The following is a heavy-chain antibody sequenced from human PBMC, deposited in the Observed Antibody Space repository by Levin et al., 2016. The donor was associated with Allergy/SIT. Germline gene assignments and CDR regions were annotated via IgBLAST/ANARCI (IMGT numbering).Heavy chain of an antibody. J-gene: IGHJ4*02. CDR3: ARGEMATILNY. Sequence: WIRQPPGKGLEWVSYISSSSSYTNYADSVKGRFTISRDNAKNSLYLQMNSLRAEDTAVYYCARGEMATILNYWGQGTLVTVSS. V-gene: IGHV3-11*05. CDR2: ISSSSSYT. D-gene: IGHD5-24*01.